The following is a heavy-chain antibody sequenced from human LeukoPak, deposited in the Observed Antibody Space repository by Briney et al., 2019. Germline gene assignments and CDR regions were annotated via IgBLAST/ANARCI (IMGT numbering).Heavy chain of an antibody. Sequence: GGSLRLSCAASGFTFSMYSMNWVRQAPGKGLEWVSHISGFSSTIHYNDSVKGRFTISRDNAKNSLYLQMNSLREEDTAAYYCARDLSGSYPFDYWGQGTLVTVSS. CDR3: ARDLSGSYPFDY. CDR1: GFTFSMYS. D-gene: IGHD1-26*01. V-gene: IGHV3-48*02. CDR2: ISGFSSTI. J-gene: IGHJ4*02.